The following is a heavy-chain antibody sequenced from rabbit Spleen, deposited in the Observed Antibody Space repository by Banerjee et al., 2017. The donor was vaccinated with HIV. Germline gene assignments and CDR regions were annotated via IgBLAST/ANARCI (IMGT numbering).Heavy chain of an antibody. D-gene: IGHD1-1*01. J-gene: IGHJ3*01. CDR1: RFPFSDKAV. Sequence: QEQLVESGGGLVRPEGSLTLSCTASRFPFSDKAVMCWVRQAPGKGLQWIACINVVTGKAVYATWAKGRFAFSKTSSTTVTLQMTSLTAADTATYFCARDLVAVIGWNFSLWGQGTLVTVS. V-gene: IGHV1S45*01. CDR3: ARDLVAVIGWNFSL. CDR2: INVVTGKA.